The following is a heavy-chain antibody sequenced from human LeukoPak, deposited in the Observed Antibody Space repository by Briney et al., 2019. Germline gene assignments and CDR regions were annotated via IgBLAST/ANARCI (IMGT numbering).Heavy chain of an antibody. CDR3: AKHQRGTEGVTALLGGFDI. CDR2: IYHSGSA. Sequence: SETLSLTCSVSGDSISTYCWSWIRQPPGKGLEWIGYIYHSGSANYNPSLKSRVTISVEASKNQFSLKVRSVTAADTAVYFCAKHQRGTEGVTALLGGFDIWGQGTMVTVSS. CDR1: GDSISTYC. V-gene: IGHV4-59*08. J-gene: IGHJ3*02. D-gene: IGHD2-21*02.